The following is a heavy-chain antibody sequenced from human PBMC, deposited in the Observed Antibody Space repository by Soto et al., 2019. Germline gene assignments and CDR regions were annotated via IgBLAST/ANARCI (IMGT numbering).Heavy chain of an antibody. V-gene: IGHV1-69*01. J-gene: IGHJ4*02. CDR1: GGTFSRHT. Sequence: QVQLVQSGAEVRKPGSSVKVSCKASGGTFSRHTISWVRQAPGQGLEWMGGIIPMFGTANYAQKFQGRVRIKADESTSTAYMELSGLRSEDTAIYYCARGWGYESSDYYYAYWGQGTLVIVSS. CDR3: ARGWGYESSDYYYAY. D-gene: IGHD3-22*01. CDR2: IIPMFGTA.